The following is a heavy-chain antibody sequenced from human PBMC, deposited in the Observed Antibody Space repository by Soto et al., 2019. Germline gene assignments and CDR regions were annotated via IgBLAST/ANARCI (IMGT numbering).Heavy chain of an antibody. D-gene: IGHD1-26*01. CDR1: GYTFTSYG. V-gene: IGHV1-18*01. J-gene: IGHJ5*02. CDR3: TRASGSSYRFDP. CDR2: ISAYNGNT. Sequence: ASVKVSCKASGYTFTSYGISWVRQAPGQGLEWMGWISAYNGNTNYAQKLQGRVTMTTDTSTSTAYMEVRSLTSDDTAVYYCTRASGSSYRFDPWGQGTLVTAPQ.